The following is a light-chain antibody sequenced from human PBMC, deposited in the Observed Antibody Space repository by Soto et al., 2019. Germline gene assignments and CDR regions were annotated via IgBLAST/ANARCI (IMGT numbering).Light chain of an antibody. V-gene: IGKV3-20*01. CDR3: QQYANSPLT. CDR2: GAS. CDR1: QSVSSTY. Sequence: EIVLTQSPGTLSLSPGERATLSCRASQSVSSTYLAWYQQKPGQAPRLLIYGASSRATGIPDRLSGSASGTDFTLTISRLEPEDFAVYFCQQYANSPLTFGGGTKVDIK. J-gene: IGKJ4*01.